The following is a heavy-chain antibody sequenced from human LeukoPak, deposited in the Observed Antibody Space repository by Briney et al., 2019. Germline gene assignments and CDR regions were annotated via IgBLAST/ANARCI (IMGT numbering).Heavy chain of an antibody. CDR2: INPSGGST. D-gene: IGHD2-2*01. Sequence: GASVKVSCKASGYTFTSYYMHWVRQAPGQGLEWMGIINPSGGSTSYAQKFQGRVTMTRDTSTSTVYMELSSLRSEDTAVYYCARDLGGIVPAAADENWFAPWGQGTLVTVSS. CDR1: GYTFTSYY. CDR3: ARDLGGIVPAAADENWFAP. V-gene: IGHV1-46*03. J-gene: IGHJ5*02.